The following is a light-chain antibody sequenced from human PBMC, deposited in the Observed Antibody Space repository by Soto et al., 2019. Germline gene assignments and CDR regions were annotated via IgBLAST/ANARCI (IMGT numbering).Light chain of an antibody. CDR1: QSSSTY. J-gene: IGKJ1*01. V-gene: IGKV1-39*01. CDR3: QQSYNTPRT. CDR2: ADS. Sequence: DIQMTQSPSSLSASVGDRLTITCRAMQSSSTYLNWYQHKPGRAPNPRIYADSRLQIGVPSRFSGSGSGTDFPLTISRLQPDDFSTYYSQQSYNTPRTFGQGTKVAIK.